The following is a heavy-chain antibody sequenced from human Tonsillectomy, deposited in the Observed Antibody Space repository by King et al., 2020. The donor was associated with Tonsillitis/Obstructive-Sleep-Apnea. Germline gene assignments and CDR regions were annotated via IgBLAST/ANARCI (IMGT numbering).Heavy chain of an antibody. V-gene: IGHV7-4-1*02. CDR2: INTGTENP. J-gene: IGHJ2*01. Sequence: VQLVESGSELKKPGASVKVSCKASGYTFTNCAINWVRQAPGQGLEWMVWINTGTENPTYAQGFTGRFVFSLDTSVSTAYLQISSLKAEDTAVYYCARDPADWGLNWYFDLWGRGTLVTVSS. D-gene: IGHD7-27*01. CDR1: GYTFTNCA. CDR3: ARDPADWGLNWYFDL.